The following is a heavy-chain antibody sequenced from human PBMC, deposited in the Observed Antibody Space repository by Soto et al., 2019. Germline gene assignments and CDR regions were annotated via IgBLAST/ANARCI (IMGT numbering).Heavy chain of an antibody. CDR2: IYYSGST. V-gene: IGHV4-39*01. D-gene: IGHD5-18*01. Sequence: PSETLSLTCTVSGGSISSSSYYWGWIRQPPGKGLEWIGSIYYSGSTYYNPSLKSRVTISVDTSKNQFSLKLSSVTAADTAVYYCASFVDTARDPQSQNWFDPWGQGTLVTVS. J-gene: IGHJ5*02. CDR1: GGSISSSSYY. CDR3: ASFVDTARDPQSQNWFDP.